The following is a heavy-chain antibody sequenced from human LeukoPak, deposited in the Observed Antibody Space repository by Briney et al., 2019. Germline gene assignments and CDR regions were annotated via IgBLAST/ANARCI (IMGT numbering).Heavy chain of an antibody. CDR2: MNPNSGNT. J-gene: IGHJ5*02. CDR1: GYTFTSYD. V-gene: IGHV1-8*03. CDR3: ARSRARRGAVVINWFDP. Sequence: ASVEVSCKASGYTFTSYDINWVRQATGQGLEWMGWMNPNSGNTGYAQKFQGRVTITRNTSISTAYMELSSLRSEDTAVYYCARSRARRGAVVINWFDPWGQGTLVTVSS. D-gene: IGHD3-22*01.